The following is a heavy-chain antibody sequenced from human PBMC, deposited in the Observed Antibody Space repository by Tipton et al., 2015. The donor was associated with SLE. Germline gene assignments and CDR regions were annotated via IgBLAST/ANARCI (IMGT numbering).Heavy chain of an antibody. CDR1: GGYIKSTSYP. CDR3: AREDVGFCNGGSCPFYIDH. V-gene: IGHV4-39*07. J-gene: IGHJ4*02. Sequence: GLVKPSETLSLICTVSGGYIKSTSYPWGWIRQPPGKGLEWIGSIYYSGDTYYNPSLKTRVIMSVDTSNKQFSLKLTSVTAADTAVYFCAREDVGFCNGGSCPFYIDHWGQGTLVTVSA. CDR2: IYYSGDT. D-gene: IGHD2-15*01.